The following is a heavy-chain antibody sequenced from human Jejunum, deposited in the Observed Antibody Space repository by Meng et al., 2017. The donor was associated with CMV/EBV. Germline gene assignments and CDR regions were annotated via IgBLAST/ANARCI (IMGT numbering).Heavy chain of an antibody. V-gene: IGHV4-39*07. CDR3: ARTFREYSYGYDS. D-gene: IGHD5-18*01. CDR2: ILDSGSA. CDR1: CGAVNRNTYY. Sequence: SAPGLVKPSETLSLTCTLSCGAVNRNTYYCGWIRQPPGKSLGWIGTILDSGSAFYNPSLQSRVDISLGTSKKQFFLKLNSVTAADTAVYYCARTFREYSYGYDSWGQGTLVTVFS. J-gene: IGHJ5*01.